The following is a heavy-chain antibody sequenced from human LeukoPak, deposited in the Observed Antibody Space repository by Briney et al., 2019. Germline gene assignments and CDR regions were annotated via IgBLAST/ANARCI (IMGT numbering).Heavy chain of an antibody. J-gene: IGHJ4*02. CDR3: ARGAGWYDY. CDR2: IHDSGST. D-gene: IGHD6-19*01. Sequence: PSETLSLTCTVSGVSISSQYWSWLRQPPGKGLEWIAYIHDSGSTNYNPSLKSRVTISADTSKNQFSLKLNSVTAADTAVYYCARGAGWYDYWGQGTLVTVSS. CDR1: GVSISSQY. V-gene: IGHV4-59*11.